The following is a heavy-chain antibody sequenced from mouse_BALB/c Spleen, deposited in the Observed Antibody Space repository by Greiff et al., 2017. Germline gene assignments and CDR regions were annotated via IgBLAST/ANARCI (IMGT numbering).Heavy chain of an antibody. V-gene: IGHV1-4*01. D-gene: IGHD1-1*01. Sequence: QVQLKESGAELARPGASVKMSCKASGYTFTSYAMHWVKQRPGQGLEWIGYINPSSGYTNYNQKFKDKATLTADKSSSTAYMQLSSLTSEDSAVYYCAPYYYGSSWFAYWGQGTLVTVSA. CDR1: GYTFTSYA. CDR2: INPSSGYT. CDR3: APYYYGSSWFAY. J-gene: IGHJ3*01.